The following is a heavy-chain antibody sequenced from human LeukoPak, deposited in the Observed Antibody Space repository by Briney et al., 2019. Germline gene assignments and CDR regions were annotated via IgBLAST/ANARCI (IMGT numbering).Heavy chain of an antibody. CDR3: ARVNSWELRYFDY. J-gene: IGHJ4*02. CDR2: INPSGGGT. Sequence: RASVKVSCKASGYTFTSYAMNWVRQAPGQGLEWMGVINPSGGGTTYAQKFQGRVTMTRDMSTYTVYMELSSLRSEDTAVYYCARVNSWELRYFDYWGQGTLVTVSS. CDR1: GYTFTSYA. V-gene: IGHV1-46*01. D-gene: IGHD1-26*01.